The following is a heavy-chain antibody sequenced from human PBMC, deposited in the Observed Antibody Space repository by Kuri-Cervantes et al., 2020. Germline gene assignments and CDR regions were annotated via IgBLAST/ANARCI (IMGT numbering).Heavy chain of an antibody. CDR3: AGSEMATLFDY. CDR1: GFTFSNYW. D-gene: IGHD5-24*01. CDR2: IKQDGSEK. J-gene: IGHJ4*02. V-gene: IGHV3-7*03. Sequence: GESLKISCAASGFTFSNYWMSWVRQAPGKGLEWVANIKQDGSEKHYVDSVKGRFTISRDNAKNSLYLQMNSLRAEDTAVYYCAGSEMATLFDYWGQGTLVTVSS.